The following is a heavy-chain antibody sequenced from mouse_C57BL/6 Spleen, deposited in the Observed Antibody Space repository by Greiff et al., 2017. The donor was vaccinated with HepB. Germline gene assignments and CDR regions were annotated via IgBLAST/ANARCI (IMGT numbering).Heavy chain of an antibody. D-gene: IGHD1-1*01. CDR2: ISDGGSYT. CDR3: ARRDYYGSSYLAY. CDR1: GFTFSSYA. V-gene: IGHV5-4*01. J-gene: IGHJ3*01. Sequence: EVQVVESGGGLVKPGGSLKLSCAASGFTFSSYAMSWVRQTPEKRLEWVATISDGGSYTYYPDNVKGRFTISRDNAKNNLYLQMSHLKSEDTAMYYCARRDYYGSSYLAYWGQGTLVTVSA.